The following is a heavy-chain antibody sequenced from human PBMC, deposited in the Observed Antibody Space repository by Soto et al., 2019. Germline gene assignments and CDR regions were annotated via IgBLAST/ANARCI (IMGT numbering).Heavy chain of an antibody. CDR3: ARDLRFSSTNYFDF. Sequence: QVQLGESGGGLVKPGGSLRLSCTASGFLFTDYYMSWIRQPPGKGLEWLAYIDGSSDYTNSADSVKGRFTISRDNAKNSVFLQMNNLRADDTAVYYCARDLRFSSTNYFDFWGRGTLVTVSS. CDR1: GFLFTDYY. D-gene: IGHD2-8*01. V-gene: IGHV3-11*06. CDR2: IDGSSDYT. J-gene: IGHJ4*02.